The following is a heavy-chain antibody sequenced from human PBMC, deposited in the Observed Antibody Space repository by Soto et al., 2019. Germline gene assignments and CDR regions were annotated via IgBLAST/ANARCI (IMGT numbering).Heavy chain of an antibody. Sequence: PVGSLRLSCAASGFTFSSYAMSWVRQAPGEGLEWVSAISGSGGSTYYADSVKGRFTISRDNSKNTLYLQMNSLRAEDTAVYYCAKGEGTARAYYFDYWGQGTLVTVSS. CDR1: GFTFSSYA. CDR2: ISGSGGST. D-gene: IGHD6-6*01. J-gene: IGHJ4*02. CDR3: AKGEGTARAYYFDY. V-gene: IGHV3-23*01.